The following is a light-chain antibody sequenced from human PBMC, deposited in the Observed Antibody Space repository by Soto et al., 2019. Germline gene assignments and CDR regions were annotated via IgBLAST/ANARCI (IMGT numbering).Light chain of an antibody. V-gene: IGLV1-47*02. CDR3: AAWDDSLNGVV. CDR2: SNN. CDR1: SSNIGGNS. J-gene: IGLJ2*01. Sequence: QSVLTQPPSASGTPEQRVTISCSGSSSNIGGNSVYWYQQLPGTAPKLLIFSNNQRPSGVPDRFSGSKSGTSASLAISGLRSEDEAYYYCAAWDDSLNGVVFGGGTKLTVL.